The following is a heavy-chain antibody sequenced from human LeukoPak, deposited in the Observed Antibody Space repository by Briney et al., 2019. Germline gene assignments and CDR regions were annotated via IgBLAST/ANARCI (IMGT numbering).Heavy chain of an antibody. D-gene: IGHD6-19*01. CDR3: ARDPSYSSGYYDY. J-gene: IGHJ4*02. CDR2: IYPSGST. Sequence: SETLSLTCTVSGGSISGYGLNWIRQPAGKGLEWIWRIYPSGSTNHNPSLKSRVTMSVDTSKNQFSLNLSSVTAADTAVYYCARDPSYSSGYYDYWGQGTLVTVSS. V-gene: IGHV4-4*07. CDR1: GGSISGYG.